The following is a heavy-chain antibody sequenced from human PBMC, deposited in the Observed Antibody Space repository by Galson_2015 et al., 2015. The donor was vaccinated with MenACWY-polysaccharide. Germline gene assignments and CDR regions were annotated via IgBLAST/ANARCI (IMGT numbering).Heavy chain of an antibody. J-gene: IGHJ4*02. D-gene: IGHD1-26*01. CDR3: VRGMEDSGRYNFDY. CDR1: GYSISGDYH. V-gene: IGHV4-38-2*01. CDR2: NHPSGET. Sequence: SETLSLTCAVSGYSISGDYHWGWIRQPPGKGLEWLAANHPSGETYYKPSLRGQVTIFGDMSSNQFSLKVAYVTAADTAVYYCVRGMEDSGRYNFDYWGRGTLVTVSS.